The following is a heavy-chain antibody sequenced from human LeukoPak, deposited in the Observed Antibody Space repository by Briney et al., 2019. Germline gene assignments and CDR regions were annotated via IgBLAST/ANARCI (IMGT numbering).Heavy chain of an antibody. CDR1: GFTFSSYA. J-gene: IGHJ1*01. CDR3: AREASGSYFHH. CDR2: ISGSGGST. D-gene: IGHD1-26*01. V-gene: IGHV3-23*01. Sequence: GSLRLFCAASGFTFSSYAMSWVRQAPGKGLGWVSTISGSGGSTYYAASVKGRFTISRDNSKNTVYLQMNRLRAEDTAVYYCAREASGSYFHHWGQGTLVTVSS.